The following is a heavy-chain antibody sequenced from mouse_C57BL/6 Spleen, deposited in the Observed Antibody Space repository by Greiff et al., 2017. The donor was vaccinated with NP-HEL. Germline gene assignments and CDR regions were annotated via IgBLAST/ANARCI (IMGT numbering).Heavy chain of an antibody. CDR2: ISSGSSTI. CDR3: ARLGTPHFDY. J-gene: IGHJ2*01. Sequence: EVKLMESGGGLVKPGGSLKLSCAASGFTFSDYGMHWVRQAPEKGLEWLAYISSGSSTIYYADTVKGRFTISRDNAKNTLFLQMTSLRSEDTAMYYCARLGTPHFDYWGQGTTLTVSS. D-gene: IGHD4-1*01. CDR1: GFTFSDYG. V-gene: IGHV5-17*01.